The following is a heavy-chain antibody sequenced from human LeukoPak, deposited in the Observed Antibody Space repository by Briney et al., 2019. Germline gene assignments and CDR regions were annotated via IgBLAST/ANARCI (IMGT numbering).Heavy chain of an antibody. CDR2: IYYSGST. CDR1: GGSISSYY. CDR3: AXXXXXXXXYYYGMDV. V-gene: IGHV4-59*01. J-gene: IGHJ6*02. Sequence: SETLSLTCTVSGGSISSYYWSWIRQPPGKGLDGIGYIYYSGSTNYNPSLKSRVTISVDTSKNQLSLKLSPVTGADSSWYYGAXXXXXXXXYYYGMDVWGQGTTVTVSS.